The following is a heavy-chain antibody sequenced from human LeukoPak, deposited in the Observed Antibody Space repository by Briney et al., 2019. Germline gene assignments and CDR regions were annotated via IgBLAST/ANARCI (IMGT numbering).Heavy chain of an antibody. V-gene: IGHV4-59*08. J-gene: IGHJ2*01. CDR1: GASITSYF. CDR3: ARHVEMATYWYFDL. CDR2: VHYLGST. D-gene: IGHD5-24*01. Sequence: SETLSLSCTVSGASITSYFWTWIRQPPGKGLEVIGYVHYLGSTNYNPSLKSRVTISLDTSKNQFSLKLSSVTAADTAVYYCARHVEMATYWYFDLWGSGTLVTVSS.